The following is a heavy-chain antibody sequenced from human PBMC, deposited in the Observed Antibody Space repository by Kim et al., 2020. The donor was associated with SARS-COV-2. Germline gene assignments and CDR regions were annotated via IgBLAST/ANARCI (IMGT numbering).Heavy chain of an antibody. Sequence: SETLSLTCAVYGGSFSGYYWSWIRQPPGKGLEWIGEINHSGSTNYNPTPTSRVTISVDTSTNKFSLKLSPVTAADTAVSYCASAGFTIVGVVTYYFDYWG. D-gene: IGHD3-3*01. J-gene: IGHJ4*01. V-gene: IGHV4-34*01. CDR1: GGSFSGYY. CDR3: ASAGFTIVGVVTYYFDY. CDR2: INHSGST.